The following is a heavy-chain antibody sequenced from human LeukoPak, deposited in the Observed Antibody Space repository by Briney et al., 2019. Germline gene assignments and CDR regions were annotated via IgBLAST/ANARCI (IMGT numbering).Heavy chain of an antibody. V-gene: IGHV4-34*01. CDR2: INHSGST. D-gene: IGHD2-15*01. CDR1: GGSFSGYY. J-gene: IGHJ4*02. CDR3: AADPVVAAFVDY. Sequence: PSETLSLTCAVYGGSFSGYYWSWIRQPPGKGLEWIGEINHSGSTNYNPSLKSRVTISEDTSKNQFYLKLSSVTAADTAVYYCAADPVVAAFVDYWGQGTLVTVSS.